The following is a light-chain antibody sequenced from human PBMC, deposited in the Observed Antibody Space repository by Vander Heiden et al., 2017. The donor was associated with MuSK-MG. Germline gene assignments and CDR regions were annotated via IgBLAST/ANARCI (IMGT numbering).Light chain of an antibody. CDR1: NIGGKS. CDR2: DDR. CDR3: QVWDNDSDHAI. V-gene: IGLV3-21*02. Sequence: SSILTQPPSVSGATGQAAKMTGGANNIGGKSVHCYHQQPGQAPVMVVYDDRERPSGIPQRISGSNSGTTATLTISRVEAGDDADYYCQVWDNDSDHAIFGGGTKLSVL. J-gene: IGLJ2*01.